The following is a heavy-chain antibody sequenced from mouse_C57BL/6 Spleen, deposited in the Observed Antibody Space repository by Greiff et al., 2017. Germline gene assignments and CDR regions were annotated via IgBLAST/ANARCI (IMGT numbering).Heavy chain of an antibody. D-gene: IGHD1-1*01. CDR3: ARDGSSDWYFDV. J-gene: IGHJ1*03. CDR1: GYTFTSYW. CDR2: INPSNGGT. Sequence: QVQLQQSGPELVKPGASVKLSCKASGYTFTSYWMHWVKQRPGQGLEWIGNINPSNGGTNYNEKFKSKATLTVDKSSSTAYMQLSSLTSEDSAVYYCARDGSSDWYFDVWGTGTTVTVSS. V-gene: IGHV1-53*01.